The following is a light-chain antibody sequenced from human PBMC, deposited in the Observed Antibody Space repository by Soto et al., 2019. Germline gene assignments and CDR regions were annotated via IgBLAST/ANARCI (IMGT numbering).Light chain of an antibody. V-gene: IGKV1-5*01. Sequence: DIQMTQSPSTLSASVGDRVVITCRASQSISKGLAWYQQKPGRAPNFLIYDASTLESGVPSRFSGSGSGTEFTLTITNLQPDDFSTFYCQQYSTFPRTVGQGPNVEI. CDR2: DAS. J-gene: IGKJ1*01. CDR3: QQYSTFPRT. CDR1: QSISKG.